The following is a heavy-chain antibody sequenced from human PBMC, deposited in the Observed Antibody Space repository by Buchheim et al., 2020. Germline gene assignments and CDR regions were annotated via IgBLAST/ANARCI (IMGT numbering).Heavy chain of an antibody. Sequence: QVQLQESGPGLVKPSETLSLTCTVSGGSISSYYWSWIRQPPGKGLEWIGYIYYSGSTNYNPSLKSRVTISVDTSKNQFSLKLSSVTAADTAVYYCARSPYDILTDGAKTEFDYWGQGTL. J-gene: IGHJ4*02. CDR1: GGSISSYY. D-gene: IGHD3-9*01. CDR3: ARSPYDILTDGAKTEFDY. V-gene: IGHV4-59*08. CDR2: IYYSGST.